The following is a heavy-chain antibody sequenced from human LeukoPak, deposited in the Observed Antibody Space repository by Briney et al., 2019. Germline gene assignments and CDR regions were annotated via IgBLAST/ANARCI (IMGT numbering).Heavy chain of an antibody. CDR1: GYTFTSYA. J-gene: IGHJ6*04. Sequence: ASVKVSCKASGYTFTSYAMHWVRQAPGQRLEWMGWINAGNGNTKYSQKFRGKVTITRDTSASTAYMELSSLRSEDTAVYYCARDGDYYGSGSYSLFYGMDVWGKGTTVTVSS. V-gene: IGHV1-3*01. D-gene: IGHD3-10*01. CDR2: INAGNGNT. CDR3: ARDGDYYGSGSYSLFYGMDV.